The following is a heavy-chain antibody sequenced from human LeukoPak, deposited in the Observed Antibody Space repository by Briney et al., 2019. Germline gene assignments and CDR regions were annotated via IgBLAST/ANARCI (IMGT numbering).Heavy chain of an antibody. CDR2: ISGSGGST. J-gene: IGHJ5*02. CDR3: AKDSLIYSSSWFSHSWFDP. Sequence: GGSLRLSCAASGFTFNNYAMSWVRQAPGKGLEWVSGISGSGGSTNYADSVKGRFTISRDNSKNTLYLQMNSLRVEDTAVYYCAKDSLIYSSSWFSHSWFDPWGQGTLVTVSS. D-gene: IGHD6-13*01. CDR1: GFTFNNYA. V-gene: IGHV3-23*01.